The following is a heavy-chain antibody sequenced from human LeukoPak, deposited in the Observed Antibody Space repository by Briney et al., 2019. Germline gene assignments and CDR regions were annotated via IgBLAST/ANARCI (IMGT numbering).Heavy chain of an antibody. Sequence: ASVKVSCKASGYTFTGYYMHWVRQAPGHGLEWMGWINPNSGGTNYAQKFQGRVTMTRDTSISTAYMELNRLRSDDTAVYYCARLDSAYYDFWSGYQNDAFDIWGQGTMVTVSS. CDR1: GYTFTGYY. V-gene: IGHV1-2*02. CDR2: INPNSGGT. CDR3: ARLDSAYYDFWSGYQNDAFDI. D-gene: IGHD3-3*01. J-gene: IGHJ3*02.